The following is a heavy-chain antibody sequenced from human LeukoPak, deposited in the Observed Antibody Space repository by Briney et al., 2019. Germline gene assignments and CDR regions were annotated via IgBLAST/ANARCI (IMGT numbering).Heavy chain of an antibody. CDR1: GGSISSSSYY. CDR3: ARDRARFKSYPHWFDP. J-gene: IGHJ5*02. Sequence: PSGTLSLTCTVSGGSISSSSYYWGWIRQPPGKGLEWIGYIYYSGSTYYNPSLKSRVTISVDTSKNQFSLKLSSVTAADTAVYYCARDRARFKSYPHWFDPWGQGTLATVSA. V-gene: IGHV4-30-4*08. D-gene: IGHD3-3*01. CDR2: IYYSGST.